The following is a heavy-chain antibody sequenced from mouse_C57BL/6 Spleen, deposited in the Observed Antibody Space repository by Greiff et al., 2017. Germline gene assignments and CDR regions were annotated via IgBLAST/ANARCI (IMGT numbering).Heavy chain of an antibody. CDR1: GYTFTSYW. CDR3: ARADIYYYGSSPAWFAY. CDR2: INPSNGGT. D-gene: IGHD1-1*01. V-gene: IGHV1-53*01. J-gene: IGHJ3*01. Sequence: VQLQQPGTELVKPGASVKLSCKASGYTFTSYWMHWVKQRPGQGLEWIGNINPSNGGTNYNEKFKSKATLTVDKSSSTAYMQLSSLTSEDSAVYYCARADIYYYGSSPAWFAYCGQGTLVTVSA.